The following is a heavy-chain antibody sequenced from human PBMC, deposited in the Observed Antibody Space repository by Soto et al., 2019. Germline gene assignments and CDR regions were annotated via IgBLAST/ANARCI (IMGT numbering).Heavy chain of an antibody. Sequence: SGPTLVNPIHTLTVTCTFSGFSLSTSGMCVSWIRQPPGKALEWLALIDWDDDKYYSTSLKTRLTISKDTSKNQVVLTMTNMDPVDTATYYCARNPGITGTTLAYYYGMDAWGQGTTVTVPQ. CDR2: IDWDDDK. V-gene: IGHV2-70*01. D-gene: IGHD1-7*01. CDR1: GFSLSTSGMC. J-gene: IGHJ6*01. CDR3: ARNPGITGTTLAYYYGMDA.